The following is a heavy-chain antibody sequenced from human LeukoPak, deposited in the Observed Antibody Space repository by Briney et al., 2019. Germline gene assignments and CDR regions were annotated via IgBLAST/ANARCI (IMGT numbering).Heavy chain of an antibody. J-gene: IGHJ6*02. D-gene: IGHD3-16*01. V-gene: IGHV3-15*01. CDR2: IKSKTDGGTT. CDR1: GFTFTNAW. Sequence: GGSLRLSCAASGFTFTNAWMSWVRQAPGKGLEWVGRIKSKTDGGTTDYAAPVKGRFTISRDDSKNTPYLQMNSLKTEDTAVYYRTAAAYRYYYYGMDVWGQGTTVTVSS. CDR3: TAAAYRYYYYGMDV.